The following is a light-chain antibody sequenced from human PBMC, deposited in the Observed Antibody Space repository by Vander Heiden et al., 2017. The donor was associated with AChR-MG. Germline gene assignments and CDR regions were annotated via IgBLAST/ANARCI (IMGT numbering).Light chain of an antibody. V-gene: IGKV1-5*03. CDR2: KTS. CDR3: QQNNTYPWT. J-gene: IGKJ1*01. Sequence: DIQMTQSPSNLSASVGDRVTITCRASQSISTWLAWYQQKPGKAPNLLIYKTSTLESGVPSRFSGSGSGTEFTLTISSLQPDDFATYYCQQNNTYPWTFGQGTKVEIK. CDR1: QSISTW.